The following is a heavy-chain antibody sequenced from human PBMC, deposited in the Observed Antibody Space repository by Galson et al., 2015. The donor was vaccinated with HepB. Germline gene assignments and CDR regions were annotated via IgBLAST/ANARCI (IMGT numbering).Heavy chain of an antibody. D-gene: IGHD3-10*01. V-gene: IGHV3-48*04. J-gene: IGHJ6*02. CDR1: GFTFSSYS. Sequence: SLRLSCAASGFTFSSYSMNWVRQAPGKGLEWVSYISSSSSTIYYADSVKGRFTISRDNAKNSLYLQMNSLRAEDTAVYYCARDLHYYGSGSYYSYYYGMDVWGQGTTVTVSS. CDR2: ISSSSSTI. CDR3: ARDLHYYGSGSYYSYYYGMDV.